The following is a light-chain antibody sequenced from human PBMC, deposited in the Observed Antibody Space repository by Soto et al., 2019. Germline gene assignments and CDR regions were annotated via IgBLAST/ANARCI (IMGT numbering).Light chain of an antibody. CDR2: AAS. V-gene: IGKV1-39*01. Sequence: DIQMTQSPSSLSASVGDRVTITCRASQSIGTSLNWYQQKTGRAHKLLIYAASTLQSGVPSRFSGSGSGTDFTLTIGSLQPEDFASYSCQQAYSAPHTFGQGTNLEI. CDR3: QQAYSAPHT. CDR1: QSIGTS. J-gene: IGKJ2*01.